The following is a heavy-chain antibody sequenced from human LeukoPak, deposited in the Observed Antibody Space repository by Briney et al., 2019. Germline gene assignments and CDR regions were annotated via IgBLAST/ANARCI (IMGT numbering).Heavy chain of an antibody. CDR2: IYSGGST. CDR1: GFTVSSNY. Sequence: GGSLRLSCAASGFTVSSNYMSWVRQAPGKGLEWVSVIYSGGSTYYADSVKGRFTISRDNAKNSLYLQMNSLRAEDTAVYYCARGPLYYYDSSGYAGDYWGQGTLVTVSS. CDR3: ARGPLYYYDSSGYAGDY. D-gene: IGHD3-22*01. V-gene: IGHV3-66*01. J-gene: IGHJ4*02.